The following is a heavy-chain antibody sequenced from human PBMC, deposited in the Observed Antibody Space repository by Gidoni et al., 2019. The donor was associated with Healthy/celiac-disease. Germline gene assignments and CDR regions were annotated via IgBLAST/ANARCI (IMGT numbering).Heavy chain of an antibody. CDR3: TRAGGLVGDSSFDY. CDR1: GFTFGDYA. J-gene: IGHJ4*02. V-gene: IGHV3-49*04. CDR2: IRSKAYGGTT. Sequence: EVQLVESGGGLVQPGRSLRLSCTASGFTFGDYAMSWVRQAPGKGLEWVGFIRSKAYGGTTEYAASVKGRFNISRDDSKSIAYLQMNSLKTEDTAVYYCTRAGGLVGDSSFDYWGQGTLVTVSS. D-gene: IGHD1-26*01.